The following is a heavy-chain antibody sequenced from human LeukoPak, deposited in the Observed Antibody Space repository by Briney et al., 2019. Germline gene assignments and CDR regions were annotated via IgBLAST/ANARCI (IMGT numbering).Heavy chain of an antibody. CDR2: ISWNSGSI. Sequence: GGSLRLSCAASGFTFDDYAMHWVRQAPGKGLEWVSGISWNSGSIGYADSVKGRFTISRDNAKNSLYLQMNSLRADDTGVYFCARFVFDSSDWYRLDYWGQGTLVTVSS. CDR1: GFTFDDYA. D-gene: IGHD6-19*01. V-gene: IGHV3-9*01. J-gene: IGHJ4*02. CDR3: ARFVFDSSDWYRLDY.